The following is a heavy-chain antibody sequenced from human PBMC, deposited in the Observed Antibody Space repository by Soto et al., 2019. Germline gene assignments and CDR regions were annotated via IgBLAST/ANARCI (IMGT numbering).Heavy chain of an antibody. CDR3: ARDPIAVAADYFDY. V-gene: IGHV1-69*08. CDR2: IIPNLGIA. Sequence: QVQLVQSGAEVKKPGSSVKVSCKASGGTFSSYTISWVRQAPGQGLEWMGRIIPNLGIANYAQKFQGRVTITADKSTSTAYMELSSLRSEDTAVYYCARDPIAVAADYFDYWGQGTLVTVSS. J-gene: IGHJ4*02. CDR1: GGTFSSYT. D-gene: IGHD6-19*01.